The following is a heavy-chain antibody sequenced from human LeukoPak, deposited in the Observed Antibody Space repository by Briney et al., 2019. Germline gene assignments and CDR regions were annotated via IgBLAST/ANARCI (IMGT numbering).Heavy chain of an antibody. J-gene: IGHJ4*02. D-gene: IGHD3-3*01. V-gene: IGHV3-23*01. Sequence: PGGSLRLSCTASGFTFSSYAMSWVSQAPGKGLEWVSGISGSGGSTYYADSVKGRFTISRDNSKNTLYLQMNSLRAEDTAVYYCAKGPTNWSGYPVDYWGQGTLVTVSS. CDR1: GFTFSSYA. CDR3: AKGPTNWSGYPVDY. CDR2: ISGSGGST.